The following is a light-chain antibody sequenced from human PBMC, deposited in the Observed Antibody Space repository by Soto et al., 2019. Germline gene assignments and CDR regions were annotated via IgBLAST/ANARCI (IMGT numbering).Light chain of an antibody. J-gene: IGKJ2*01. CDR3: QQTASTPYT. Sequence: DTQMTQSPSSLSASVGDRVTITCRASQSINTDLNWYQQKPGEAPNLLIYAASSLQSGVPPRFSGSGSETHFTLTINSLQPEDFATYYCQQTASTPYTFGQGT. CDR2: AAS. V-gene: IGKV1-39*01. CDR1: QSINTD.